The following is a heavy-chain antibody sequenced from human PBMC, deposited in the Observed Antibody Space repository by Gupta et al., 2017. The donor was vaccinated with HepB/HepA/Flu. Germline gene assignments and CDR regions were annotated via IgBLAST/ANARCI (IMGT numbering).Heavy chain of an antibody. V-gene: IGHV3-23*01. CDR2: IGGDVRA. CDR1: GFTFSNNA. CDR3: AKDLYFWSAMDV. J-gene: IGHJ6*03. Sequence: EAQLLEPGGWLVQPGGSRRLSCAASGFTFSNNAMRWVRQATGKGLGWVSGIGGDVRAHYADSVKGRFTISRDNSKNTLYLQMNSLRAEDTAVYYCAKDLYFWSAMDVWGEGITVTVSS. D-gene: IGHD3-3*01.